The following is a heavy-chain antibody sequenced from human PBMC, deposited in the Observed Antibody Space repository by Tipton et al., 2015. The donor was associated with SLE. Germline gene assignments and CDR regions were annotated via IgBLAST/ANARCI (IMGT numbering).Heavy chain of an antibody. J-gene: IGHJ5*02. CDR1: GGAVIHNY. Sequence: TLSLTCTVSGGAVIHNYWSWIRQPPGKGLEWIGYIYYSGSTNYNPSLKSRVTISIDTSKRQFSLQLSSVTAADTAVYYCARLAEAAGTLDWFDPWGQGTLVTVSS. CDR3: ARLAEAAGTLDWFDP. V-gene: IGHV4-59*08. CDR2: IYYSGST. D-gene: IGHD6-13*01.